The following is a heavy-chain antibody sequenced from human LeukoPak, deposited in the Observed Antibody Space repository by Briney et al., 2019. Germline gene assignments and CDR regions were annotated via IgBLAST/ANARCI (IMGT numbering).Heavy chain of an antibody. D-gene: IGHD5-12*01. CDR2: IWYDGSNK. Sequence: GRSLRLSCAASGFTFSSYGVHWVRQAPGKGLEWVAVIWYDGSNKYYADSVKGRFTISRDNSKNTLYLQMNSLRAEDTAVYYCAKDSHGRRQRIRGLFDPWGQGTLVTVSS. V-gene: IGHV3-33*06. CDR1: GFTFSSYG. J-gene: IGHJ5*02. CDR3: AKDSHGRRQRIRGLFDP.